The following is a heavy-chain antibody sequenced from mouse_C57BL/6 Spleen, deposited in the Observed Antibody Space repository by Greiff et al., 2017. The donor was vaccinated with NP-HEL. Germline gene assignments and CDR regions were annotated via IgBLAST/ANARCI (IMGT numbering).Heavy chain of an antibody. D-gene: IGHD2-1*01. V-gene: IGHV3-6*01. CDR2: ISYDGSN. CDR1: GYSITSGYY. Sequence: VQLKESGPGLVKPSQSLSLTCSVTGYSITSGYYWNWIRQFPGNKLEWMGYISYDGSNNYNPSLKNRISITRDTSKNQFFLKLNSVTTEDTATYYCARDGGNYGAMDYWGQGTSVTVSS. CDR3: ARDGGNYGAMDY. J-gene: IGHJ4*01.